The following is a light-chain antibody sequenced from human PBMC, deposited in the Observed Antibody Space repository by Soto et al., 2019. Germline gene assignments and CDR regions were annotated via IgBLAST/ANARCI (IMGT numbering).Light chain of an antibody. CDR3: QQYFSSPWA. V-gene: IGKV3-20*01. Sequence: EIVLTQSPGTLSLSPGESATLFCRASQSVSSNYLAWYQQKPGQAPSLLIYGASSRVTGIPDRISGSGSGTDFTLTISRLEPEDFVVYYCQQYFSSPWAFGQGTKVEI. CDR1: QSVSSNY. CDR2: GAS. J-gene: IGKJ1*01.